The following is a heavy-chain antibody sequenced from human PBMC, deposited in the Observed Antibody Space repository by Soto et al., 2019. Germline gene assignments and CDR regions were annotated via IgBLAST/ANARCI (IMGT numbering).Heavy chain of an antibody. CDR3: ARWGSSWPGTSYYYGMDV. V-gene: IGHV1-8*01. Sequence: ASVKVSCKASGYTFTSYDINWVRQATGQGLEWMGWMNPNSGNTGYAQKFQGRVTMTRNTSISTAYMEMRSLRSEDTAVYYCARWGSSWPGTSYYYGMDVWGQGTTVTVSS. D-gene: IGHD6-13*01. CDR2: MNPNSGNT. CDR1: GYTFTSYD. J-gene: IGHJ6*02.